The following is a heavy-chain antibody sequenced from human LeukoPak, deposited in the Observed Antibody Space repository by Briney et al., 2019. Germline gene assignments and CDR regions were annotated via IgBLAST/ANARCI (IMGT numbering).Heavy chain of an antibody. CDR2: INSDGSST. CDR1: GFTFSSYW. D-gene: IGHD3-9*01. CDR3: AKLFCQLTRGCVFDY. V-gene: IGHV3-74*01. Sequence: GGSLRLSCAASGFTFSSYWMHWFRQAPGKGLVWVSRINSDGSSTDYADSVKGRFTISRDNAKNTLSLQMNSLRAEDTVGIYLAKLFCQLTRGCVFDYWGQGALSPSPQ. J-gene: IGHJ4*02.